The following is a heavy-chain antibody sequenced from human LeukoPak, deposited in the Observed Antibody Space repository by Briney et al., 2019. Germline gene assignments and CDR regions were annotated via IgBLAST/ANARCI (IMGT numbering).Heavy chain of an antibody. V-gene: IGHV1-2*02. J-gene: IGHJ4*02. CDR2: ITPSGGT. D-gene: IGHD5-24*01. CDR3: ARDRYGDGFAHLDY. CDR1: GYTFTSYA. Sequence: ASVKVSCKASGYTFTSYAIHWVRQAPGQGLEWMGWITPSGGTNYPQKFQGRVAITWDTSITTASMDLSRLTSDDTAVYYCARDRYGDGFAHLDYWGQGALVTVSP.